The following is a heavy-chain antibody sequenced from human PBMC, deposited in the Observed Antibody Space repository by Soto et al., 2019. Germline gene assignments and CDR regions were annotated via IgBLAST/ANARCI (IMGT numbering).Heavy chain of an antibody. D-gene: IGHD2-21*02. CDR1: GGSINSHY. CDR3: ARGPFCGNDCYFDV. J-gene: IGHJ4*02. CDR2: IYSSGAT. V-gene: IGHV4-4*07. Sequence: SETLSLTCTVSGGSINSHYWSWIRQPPGKRLEWLGRIYSSGATKYNPSLRNRVTMSVDTSTAQYSLNLASMTAADTAVYFCARGPFCGNDCYFDVWGQGTQVTVSS.